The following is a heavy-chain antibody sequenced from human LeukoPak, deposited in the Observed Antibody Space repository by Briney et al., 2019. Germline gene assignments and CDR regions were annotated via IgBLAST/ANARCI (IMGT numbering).Heavy chain of an antibody. V-gene: IGHV3-48*01. D-gene: IGHD1-26*01. CDR1: GFTFNSYA. CDR2: ISDSSTTI. CDR3: VRDQGAPDY. J-gene: IGHJ4*02. Sequence: GGSLRLSCAASGFTFNSYAMNWVRQAPGKGLEWISYISDSSTTIYYADSVKGRFTTSRDNAKNSLHLQMNSLRVEDTAVYYCVRDQGAPDYWGQGTLVTVSS.